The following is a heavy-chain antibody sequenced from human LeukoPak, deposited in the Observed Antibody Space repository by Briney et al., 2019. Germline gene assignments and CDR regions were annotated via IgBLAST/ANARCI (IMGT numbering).Heavy chain of an antibody. Sequence: GRSLRLSCAASGFTFEDYAMQWVRHAPGKGREGGSGISWNSGSIVYADSVKGRFTISRDNAKNSLYLQMNSLRAEDTALYYCAKDIMVMYSSGGGMDVWGQGTTVTVSS. D-gene: IGHD6-19*01. CDR3: AKDIMVMYSSGGGMDV. CDR2: ISWNSGSI. V-gene: IGHV3-9*01. J-gene: IGHJ6*02. CDR1: GFTFEDYA.